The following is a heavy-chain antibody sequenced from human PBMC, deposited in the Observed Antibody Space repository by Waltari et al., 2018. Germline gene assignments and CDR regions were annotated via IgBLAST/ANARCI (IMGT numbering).Heavy chain of an antibody. V-gene: IGHV4-34*01. Sequence: QVRLQQWGAGLLKPSETLSLTCAVYGGSLSGHWWSWIRKPPGKGLQWIGDISERGYTYYKPSLQSRVAISIDMSKNQFSLTMTSVTAADTALYYCARHRDPGHSFDIWGQGTVTVSA. CDR3: ARHRDPGHSFDI. D-gene: IGHD2-21*01. J-gene: IGHJ3*02. CDR1: GGSLSGHW. CDR2: ISERGYT.